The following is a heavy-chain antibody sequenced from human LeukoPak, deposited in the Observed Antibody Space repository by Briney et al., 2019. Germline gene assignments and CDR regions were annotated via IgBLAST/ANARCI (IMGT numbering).Heavy chain of an antibody. J-gene: IGHJ4*02. CDR3: ASGNSGWYFFDY. Sequence: GGSLRLSCAPSGLIVSGNYMTWVRQAPGKGLEWVSIIYRGGTTYYADSVKGRFTISRDNSKNTVYLQMNSLRAEDTAVYYCASGNSGWYFFDYWGQGTLVTVSS. D-gene: IGHD6-19*01. V-gene: IGHV3-53*01. CDR2: IYRGGTT. CDR1: GLIVSGNY.